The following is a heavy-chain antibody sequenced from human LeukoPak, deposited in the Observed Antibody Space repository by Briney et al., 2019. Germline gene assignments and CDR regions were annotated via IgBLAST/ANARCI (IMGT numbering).Heavy chain of an antibody. D-gene: IGHD4-17*01. V-gene: IGHV4-59*01. Sequence: SETLSLTCTVSGGSISNYYWTWIRQPPGKGLEWIGYIYYSGSTNYNPSLKSRVTISVDTSKNQFSLKLSSVTAVDTAVYYCARNPHDYGDSRFDYWGQGTLVTVSS. J-gene: IGHJ4*02. CDR1: GGSISNYY. CDR3: ARNPHDYGDSRFDY. CDR2: IYYSGST.